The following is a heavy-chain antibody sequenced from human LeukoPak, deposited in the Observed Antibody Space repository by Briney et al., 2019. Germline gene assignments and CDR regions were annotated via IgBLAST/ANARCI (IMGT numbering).Heavy chain of an antibody. CDR1: GFTFSSYW. Sequence: GGSLRLSCAASGFTFSSYWMHWVRQAPGKGLVWCSRINIDGMSTDYADSVKGRFTISRDNAKNTLSLQRNGLRAEDTAWNYFAKEWVCVYWGQGPLVTVSS. V-gene: IGHV3-74*01. CDR2: INIDGMST. J-gene: IGHJ4*02. D-gene: IGHD2-8*01. CDR3: AKEWVCVY.